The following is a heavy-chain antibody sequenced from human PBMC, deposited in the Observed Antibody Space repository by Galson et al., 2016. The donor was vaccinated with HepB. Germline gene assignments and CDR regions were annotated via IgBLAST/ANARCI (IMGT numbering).Heavy chain of an antibody. CDR2: ISGSGHNT. V-gene: IGHV3-23*01. CDR3: ARHSEVFGDSKTDY. CDR1: GFTFGNYA. Sequence: SLRLSCAASGFTFGNYAMSWVRQAPGQGLEWVSTISGSGHNTYYADSVKGRFSISRDNSKNTLFLDMYSLRADDMALYYCARHSEVFGDSKTDYWGQETLVTVSS. J-gene: IGHJ4*02. D-gene: IGHD3-3*01.